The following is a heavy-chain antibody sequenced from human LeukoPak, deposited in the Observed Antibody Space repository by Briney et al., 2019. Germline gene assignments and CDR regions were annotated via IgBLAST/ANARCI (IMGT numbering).Heavy chain of an antibody. V-gene: IGHV3-23*01. CDR2: ISGSGYST. CDR3: AKATYSSSWNLYFDY. Sequence: GGSLRLSCAASGFIFSSYAMSWVRQAPGKGLEWVSTISGSGYSTYYADSVKGRFTISRDNSKNTLFLQMNSLRAEDTAVYYCAKATYSSSWNLYFDYWGQGTLVTVSS. D-gene: IGHD6-13*01. CDR1: GFIFSSYA. J-gene: IGHJ4*02.